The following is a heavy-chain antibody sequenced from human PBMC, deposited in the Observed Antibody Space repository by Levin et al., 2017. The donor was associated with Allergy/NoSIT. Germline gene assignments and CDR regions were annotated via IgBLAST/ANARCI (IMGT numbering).Heavy chain of an antibody. Sequence: GGSLRLSCAASGFTFSSYSMNWVRQAPGKGLEWVSSISSSSSYIYYADSVKGRFTISRDNAKNSLYLQMNSLRAEDTAVYYCAGDTLTNTAMVHFDYWGQGTLVTVSS. CDR3: AGDTLTNTAMVHFDY. V-gene: IGHV3-21*01. J-gene: IGHJ4*02. CDR2: ISSSSSYI. CDR1: GFTFSSYS. D-gene: IGHD5-18*01.